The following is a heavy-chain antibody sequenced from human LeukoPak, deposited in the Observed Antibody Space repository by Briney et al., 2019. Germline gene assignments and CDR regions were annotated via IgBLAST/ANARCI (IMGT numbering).Heavy chain of an antibody. J-gene: IGHJ4*02. D-gene: IGHD6-13*01. CDR2: IKQDGSEK. Sequence: GSLRLSCAASGFTFSSYWMSWVRQAPGKGLEWVANIKQDGSEKYYVDSVKGRFTISRDNSKNSLYLQMNSLRAEDTAVYYCAREFQAAAVPFDYWGQGTLVTVSS. V-gene: IGHV3-7*05. CDR3: AREFQAAAVPFDY. CDR1: GFTFSSYW.